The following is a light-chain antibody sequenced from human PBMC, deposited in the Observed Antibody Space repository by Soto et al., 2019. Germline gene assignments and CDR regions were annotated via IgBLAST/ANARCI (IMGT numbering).Light chain of an antibody. Sequence: DIQMTQFPSTLSASVGDRVTITCRASQSLNNWLAWYQQKPGNAPKLLIYKASNLESGVPSRFSGSGSGTEFPLTISSLQPDDLATYFCQQYNSYSWTFGQGTKVEMK. V-gene: IGKV1-5*03. J-gene: IGKJ1*01. CDR2: KAS. CDR3: QQYNSYSWT. CDR1: QSLNNW.